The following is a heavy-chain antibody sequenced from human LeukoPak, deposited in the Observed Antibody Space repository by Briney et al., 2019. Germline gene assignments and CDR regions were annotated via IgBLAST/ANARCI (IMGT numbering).Heavy chain of an antibody. CDR3: ARQGKRWLQSTFDY. J-gene: IGHJ4*02. V-gene: IGHV4-61*02. D-gene: IGHD5-24*01. CDR1: GGSISSGSYY. Sequence: PSETLSLTCTVSGGSISSGSYYWSWIRQPAGKGLEWIGRIYTSGSTNYNPSLKSRVTISVDTSKNQFSLKLSSVTAADTAVYYCARQGKRWLQSTFDYWGQGTLVTVSS. CDR2: IYTSGST.